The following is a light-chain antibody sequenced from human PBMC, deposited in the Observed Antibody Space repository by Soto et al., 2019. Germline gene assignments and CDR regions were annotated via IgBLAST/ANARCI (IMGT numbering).Light chain of an antibody. J-gene: IGLJ1*01. CDR1: SSTIGAGYD. CDR3: QSYDSSLSAV. CDR2: GNS. V-gene: IGLV1-40*01. Sequence: QSVLTQPPSVSGAPGQRVTISCTGSSSTIGAGYDVHWYQQLPGTAPKLLIYGNSNRPSGVPDRFSGSKSGTSASLAITGLQAEDEADYCCQSYDSSLSAVFGTGTKVTVL.